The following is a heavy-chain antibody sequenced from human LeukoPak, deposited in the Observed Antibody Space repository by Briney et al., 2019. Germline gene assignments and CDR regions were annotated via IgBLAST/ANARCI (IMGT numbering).Heavy chain of an antibody. CDR2: INHSGST. CDR3: ARQTGSGLFILP. CDR1: GGSFSGYY. Sequence: SETLSLTCAVYGGSFSGYYWSWIRQPPGKGLEWIGEINHSGSTNYNPSLKSRVSISIDTSKNQFSLRLTSVTAADTAVYYCARQTGSGLFILPGGQGTLVTVSS. V-gene: IGHV4-34*01. D-gene: IGHD3/OR15-3a*01. J-gene: IGHJ4*02.